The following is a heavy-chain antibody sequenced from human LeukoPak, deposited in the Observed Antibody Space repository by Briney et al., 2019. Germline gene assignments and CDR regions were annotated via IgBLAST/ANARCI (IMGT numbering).Heavy chain of an antibody. CDR2: INHSGST. J-gene: IGHJ3*02. CDR3: ARVRHGAFDI. Sequence: PSETLSLTCAVYAESFSGYYWSWIRQPPGKGLEWIGEINHSGSTNYNPSLQSRVSMSVDTSKNQFSLKLSSVTAADTAVYYCARVRHGAFDIWGQGTMVTVSS. CDR1: AESFSGYY. V-gene: IGHV4-34*01.